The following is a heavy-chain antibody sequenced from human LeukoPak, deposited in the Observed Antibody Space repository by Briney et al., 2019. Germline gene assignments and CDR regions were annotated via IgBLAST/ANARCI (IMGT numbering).Heavy chain of an antibody. Sequence: PSETLSLTCSVSGASISSYYWSWIRQPPGKGLEWIGYIYYTGSTNYNPSLKSRVTISVDTSKNQFSLKLSSVTAADTAVYYCARMSANYFDYWGQGTLVTVSS. CDR2: IYYTGST. CDR1: GASISSYY. CDR3: ARMSANYFDY. V-gene: IGHV4-59*01. D-gene: IGHD3-3*01. J-gene: IGHJ4*02.